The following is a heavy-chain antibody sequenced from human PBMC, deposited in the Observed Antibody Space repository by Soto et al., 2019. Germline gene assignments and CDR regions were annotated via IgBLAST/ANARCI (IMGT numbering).Heavy chain of an antibody. Sequence: ASVKVSCKVSGYTLTELSMHWVRQAPGKGLEWMGGFDPEDGETIYAQKFQGRVTMTEDTSTDTAYMELSSLRSEETAVYYCATRAPGFLEWLFTYWGQGTLVTVSS. CDR1: GYTLTELS. J-gene: IGHJ4*02. V-gene: IGHV1-24*01. CDR3: ATRAPGFLEWLFTY. D-gene: IGHD3-3*01. CDR2: FDPEDGET.